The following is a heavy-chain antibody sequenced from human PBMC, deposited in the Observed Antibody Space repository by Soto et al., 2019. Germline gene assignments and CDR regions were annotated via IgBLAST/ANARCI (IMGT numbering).Heavy chain of an antibody. Sequence: APKLRTAAQPVTLECTSRGSSFNKNEEGVGWIRQPPGKALEWLALIYWDDDKRYSPSLKSRLTITKDTSKNQVVLTMTNMDPVDTATYYCAHIGPPLINYIRGSYLPFDYWRHRTPVPVSP. CDR3: AHIGPPLINYIRGSYLPFDY. D-gene: IGHD3-16*01. V-gene: IGHV2-5*02. CDR2: IYWDDDK. CDR1: GSSFNKNEEG. J-gene: IGHJ4*01.